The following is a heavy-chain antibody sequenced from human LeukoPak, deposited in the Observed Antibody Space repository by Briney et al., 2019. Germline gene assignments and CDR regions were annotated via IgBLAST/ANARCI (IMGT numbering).Heavy chain of an antibody. Sequence: SETLSLTCTVSGDSINSGSYYWGWIRQPPGKGLEWIGLIYYSGSTSYNPSLKSRVTISVDTSKNQFSLKLSSVTAADTAVYYCARARRYCSSTSCYKGYYYGMDVWGQGTTVTVSS. J-gene: IGHJ6*02. V-gene: IGHV4-39*01. D-gene: IGHD2-2*02. CDR1: GDSINSGSYY. CDR3: ARARRYCSSTSCYKGYYYGMDV. CDR2: IYYSGST.